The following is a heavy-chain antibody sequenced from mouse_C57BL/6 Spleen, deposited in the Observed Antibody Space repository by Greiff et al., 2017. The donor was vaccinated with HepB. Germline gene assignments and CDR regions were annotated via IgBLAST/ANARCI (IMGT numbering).Heavy chain of an antibody. V-gene: IGHV1-72*01. CDR2: IDPNSGGT. J-gene: IGHJ1*03. CDR3: AGIYYDYDEYFDV. D-gene: IGHD2-4*01. Sequence: VKLQQPGAELVKPGASVKLSCKASGYTFTSYWMHWVKQRPGRGLEWIGRIDPNSGGTKYNEKFKSKATLTVDKPSSTAYMQLSSLTSEDSAVYYCAGIYYDYDEYFDVWGTGTTVTVSS. CDR1: GYTFTSYW.